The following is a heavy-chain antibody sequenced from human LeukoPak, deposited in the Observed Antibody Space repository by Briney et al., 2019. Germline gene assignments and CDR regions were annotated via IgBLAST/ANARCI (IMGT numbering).Heavy chain of an antibody. V-gene: IGHV3-11*06. CDR3: ARDSDQLLWFGEIGFDY. D-gene: IGHD3-10*01. CDR1: GFTFSDYY. J-gene: IGHJ4*02. Sequence: GGSLRLSCAASGFTFSDYYMSWIRQAPGKGLEWVSSISSSSSYIYYADSVKGRFTISRDNAKNSLYLQMNSLRAEDTAVYYCARDSDQLLWFGEIGFDYWGQGTLVTVSS. CDR2: ISSSSSYI.